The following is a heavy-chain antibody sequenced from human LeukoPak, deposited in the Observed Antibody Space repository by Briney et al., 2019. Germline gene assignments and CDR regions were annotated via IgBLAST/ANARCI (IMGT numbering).Heavy chain of an antibody. D-gene: IGHD6-6*01. CDR2: IKQDGNER. Sequence: GGSLRLSCAASGFTFADAWMNWVRQAPGKGLEWVANIKQDGNERHYVDSVKGRFTISRDNAKNSLYLQMNSLRAEDTAVYYCARDPGRIAARIDYWGQGTLVTVSS. J-gene: IGHJ4*02. CDR3: ARDPGRIAARIDY. V-gene: IGHV3-7*01. CDR1: GFTFADAW.